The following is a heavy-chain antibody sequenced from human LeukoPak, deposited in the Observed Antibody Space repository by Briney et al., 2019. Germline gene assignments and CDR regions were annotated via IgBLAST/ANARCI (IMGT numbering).Heavy chain of an antibody. Sequence: SGGSLRLSCAASGFTFSDFWMSWVRQAPGKGLEWVANIKQDGSKQYYLDSVKGRFTISRDNAKNSLNLQMNSLRAEDTAVYYCARGEYSSGYWGQGTLITVSS. J-gene: IGHJ4*02. D-gene: IGHD5-18*01. CDR1: GFTFSDFW. V-gene: IGHV3-7*01. CDR3: ARGEYSSGY. CDR2: IKQDGSKQ.